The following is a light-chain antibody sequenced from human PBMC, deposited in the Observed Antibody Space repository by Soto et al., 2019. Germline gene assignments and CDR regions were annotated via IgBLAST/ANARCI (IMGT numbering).Light chain of an antibody. CDR1: QSVSSSY. J-gene: IGKJ1*01. Sequence: EIVVTQAPCTLSVSPGERAARSCSASQSVSSSYLAWYQQKPGQAPRLLIYGASSRATGIPDRFSGSGSGTDFTLTISRLEPEDFAVYYCQQYGSSQWTFGQGTKVDIK. CDR2: GAS. V-gene: IGKV3-20*01. CDR3: QQYGSSQWT.